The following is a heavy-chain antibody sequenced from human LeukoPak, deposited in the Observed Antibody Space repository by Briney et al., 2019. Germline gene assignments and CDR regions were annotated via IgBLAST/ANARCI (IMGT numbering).Heavy chain of an antibody. CDR1: GGSISSGGYY. V-gene: IGHV4-30-2*01. D-gene: IGHD1-26*01. Sequence: SQTLSLTCTVSGGSISSGGYYWSWIRQPPGKRLEWVGESNDSGGTNYNPSLKSRVTISADKSKNQVSLKLTSVTAADTAVYYCARLSVIVGSTLEYYYYYMDVWGQGTTVTVSS. CDR3: ARLSVIVGSTLEYYYYYMDV. CDR2: SNDSGGT. J-gene: IGHJ6*03.